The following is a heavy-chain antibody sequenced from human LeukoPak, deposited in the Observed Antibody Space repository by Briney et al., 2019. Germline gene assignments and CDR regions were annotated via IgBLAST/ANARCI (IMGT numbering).Heavy chain of an antibody. CDR3: ARNNGMDV. CDR2: INSDESSP. Sequence: GGSLRLSCAASGFTFRVYWMHWVPQAPGKGLVWVSRINSDESSPSYADSVKGRFTISRDDAKNTLYLQMNSLRAEDTAVYYCARNNGMDVWGQGTTLSVSS. J-gene: IGHJ6*02. D-gene: IGHD1/OR15-1a*01. CDR1: GFTFRVYW. V-gene: IGHV3-74*01.